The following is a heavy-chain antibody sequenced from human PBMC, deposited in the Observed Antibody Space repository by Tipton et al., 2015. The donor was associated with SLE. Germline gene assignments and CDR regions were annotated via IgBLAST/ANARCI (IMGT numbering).Heavy chain of an antibody. Sequence: QLVQSGPEVKTPGSSVKVSCKTSGGTFSSYSFSWVRQDPGQGLEWMGGMTPTYGTRNYAQNFQGRVIITVEESTTTVYMELSSMGSEDTALYYCARSWGTGTTSQFYSGMCVSVQRTTVTVS. CDR1: GGTFSSYS. CDR2: MTPTYGTR. V-gene: IGHV1-69*01. J-gene: IGHJ6*02. CDR3: ARSWGTGTTSQFYSGMCV. D-gene: IGHD1-7*01.